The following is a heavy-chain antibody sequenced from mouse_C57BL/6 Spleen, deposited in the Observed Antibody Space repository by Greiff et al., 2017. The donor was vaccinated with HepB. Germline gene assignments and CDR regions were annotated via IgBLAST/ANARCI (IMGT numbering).Heavy chain of an antibody. CDR1: GYTFTSYW. D-gene: IGHD2-3*01. CDR3: ASQDGLAY. CDR2: IDPSDSYT. J-gene: IGHJ3*01. Sequence: QVQLQQPGAELVMPGASVKLSCKASGYTFTSYWMHWVKQRPGQGPEWIGEIDPSDSYTNYNQKFKGKSTLTVDKSSSTAYMQLSSLTSEDSAVYYCASQDGLAYWGQGTLVTVSA. V-gene: IGHV1-69*01.